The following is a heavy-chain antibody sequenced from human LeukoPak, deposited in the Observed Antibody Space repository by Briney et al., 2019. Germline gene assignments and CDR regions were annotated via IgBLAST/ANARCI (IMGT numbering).Heavy chain of an antibody. CDR3: ATGTTDYYDSSGPTTD. CDR2: IIPIFGTA. J-gene: IGHJ4*02. Sequence: ASVKVSCKASGGTFSSYAISWVRQAPGQGLEWMGGIIPIFGTANYAQKFQGRVTITADESTSTAYMELSSLRSEDTAVYYCATGTTDYYDSSGPTTDWGQGTLVTVSS. CDR1: GGTFSSYA. D-gene: IGHD3-22*01. V-gene: IGHV1-69*13.